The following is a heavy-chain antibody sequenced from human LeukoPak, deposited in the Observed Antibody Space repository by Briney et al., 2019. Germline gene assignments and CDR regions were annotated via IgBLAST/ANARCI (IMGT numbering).Heavy chain of an antibody. CDR3: AKEPYTYGTRYSFDY. CDR2: ISNNGGYT. V-gene: IGHV3-23*01. CDR1: GFTFSSSA. Sequence: GGSLRLSCAASGFTFSSSAMSWVRQAPGKGLEWVSAISNNGGYTYYADSVQGRFTISRDNSKNTLYLQMNSLRAEDTAVYYCAKEPYTYGTRYSFDYWGQGTLVTVSS. J-gene: IGHJ4*02. D-gene: IGHD5-18*01.